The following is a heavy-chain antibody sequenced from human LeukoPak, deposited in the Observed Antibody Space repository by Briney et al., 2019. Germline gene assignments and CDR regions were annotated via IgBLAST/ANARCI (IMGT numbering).Heavy chain of an antibody. Sequence: SGGSLRLSCAASGFIFSSYGMHWVRQAPGKGLEWVAFIRNDGSNKYYADSVKGRFTISRDNAKSSLYLQMNSLRAEDTAVYHCARGGAARPDYWGQGTLVTVFS. CDR3: ARGGAARPDY. V-gene: IGHV3-30*02. CDR2: IRNDGSNK. CDR1: GFIFSSYG. J-gene: IGHJ4*02. D-gene: IGHD6-6*01.